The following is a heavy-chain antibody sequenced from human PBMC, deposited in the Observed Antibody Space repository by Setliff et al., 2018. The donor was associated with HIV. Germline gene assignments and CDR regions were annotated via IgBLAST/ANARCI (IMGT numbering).Heavy chain of an antibody. D-gene: IGHD3-10*01. J-gene: IGHJ4*02. Sequence: GASVKVSCKASGGTFNNYAISWVRQAPGQGLEWVGGIIPLFGTSNYALKFQGRVTITANESTNTAHMELSSLRSVDTAMYYCETVFYYDSESFSLDYWGQGMLVTVSS. V-gene: IGHV1-69*13. CDR1: GGTFNNYA. CDR2: IIPLFGTS. CDR3: ETVFYYDSESFSLDY.